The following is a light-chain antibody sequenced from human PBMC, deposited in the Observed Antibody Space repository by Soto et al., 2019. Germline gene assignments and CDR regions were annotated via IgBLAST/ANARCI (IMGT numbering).Light chain of an antibody. CDR3: SSYLNYNSEV. J-gene: IGLJ1*01. CDR2: EVN. CDR1: NTDVGGYNY. V-gene: IGLV2-8*01. Sequence: QSALTQAPSASGSPGESGSISCTGTNTDVGGYNYVSWYQRHPGKAPKLIIYEVNKRPSGVPDRFSGSKSGNTASLTVSGLQAEDEADYYCSSYLNYNSEVFGTGTKVTVL.